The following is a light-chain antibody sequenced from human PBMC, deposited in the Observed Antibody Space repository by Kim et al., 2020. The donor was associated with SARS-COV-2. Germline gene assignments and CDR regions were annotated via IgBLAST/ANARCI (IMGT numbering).Light chain of an antibody. CDR3: QQFNNHPPT. V-gene: IGKV1D-13*01. CDR2: DDS. CDR1: QGISSG. Sequence: AIQLTQSPSSLSASVGDRVTITCRASQGISSGLAWYQQKPGKAPKLLIYDDSSLESGVPSRFSGSGSGTDFTLTISSLQPEDFATYYCQQFNNHPPTSGGETKVDIK. J-gene: IGKJ4*01.